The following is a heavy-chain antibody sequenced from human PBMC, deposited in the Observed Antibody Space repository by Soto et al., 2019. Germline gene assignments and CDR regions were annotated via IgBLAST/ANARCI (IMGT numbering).Heavy chain of an antibody. Sequence: ASVKVSCKASGYTFTGNYIHWVRQAPGQGLEWMGWVNPDNGGTTSAEKFQGRVTMTRDTSVTTAYLELYRLTSDDTAVYYCARDPRPPSGWLGFWEYGMDVWGQGTTVTVSS. J-gene: IGHJ6*02. CDR2: VNPDNGGT. D-gene: IGHD3-3*01. CDR1: GYTFTGNY. V-gene: IGHV1-2*02. CDR3: ARDPRPPSGWLGFWEYGMDV.